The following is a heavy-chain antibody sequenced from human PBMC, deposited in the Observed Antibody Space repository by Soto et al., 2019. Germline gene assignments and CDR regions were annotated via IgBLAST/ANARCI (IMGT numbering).Heavy chain of an antibody. V-gene: IGHV1-18*01. D-gene: IGHD3-10*01. CDR3: ASGWFGEFVYYFDY. CDR2: INAGNGNT. Sequence: GASVKVSCKASGDTFTNFGISWVRQAPGQGLEWMGWINAGNGNTNYAQKLQGRVTMTTDTSTSTAYMELRSLGSDDTAVYYCASGWFGEFVYYFDYWGQGTLVTVSS. J-gene: IGHJ4*02. CDR1: GDTFTNFG.